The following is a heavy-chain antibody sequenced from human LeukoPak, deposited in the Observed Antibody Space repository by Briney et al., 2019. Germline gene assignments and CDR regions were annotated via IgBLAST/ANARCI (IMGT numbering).Heavy chain of an antibody. CDR2: ISSSSSYI. D-gene: IGHD4/OR15-4a*01. V-gene: IGHV3-21*01. J-gene: IGHJ4*02. CDR3: ARGSAMVNDY. CDR1: GFTLSSYS. Sequence: PGGSLRLSCAASGFTLSSYSMNWVRHAPGKGLEWVSSISSSSSYIYYADSVKGRFTISRDNAKNSLYLQMNSLRAEDTAVYYCARGSAMVNDYWGQGTLVTVSS.